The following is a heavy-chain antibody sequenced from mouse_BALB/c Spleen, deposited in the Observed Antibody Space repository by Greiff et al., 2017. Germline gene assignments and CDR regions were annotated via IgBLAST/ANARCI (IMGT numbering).Heavy chain of an antibody. CDR3: ARRVAVVPKFFDV. D-gene: IGHD1-1*01. V-gene: IGHV1-14*01. Sequence: VQLQQSGPELVKPGASVKMSCKASGYTFTSYVMHWVKQKPGQGLEWIGYINPYNDGTKYNEKFKGKATLTSDKSSSTAYMELSSLTSEDSAVYYCARRVAVVPKFFDVWGAGTPVTVSA. CDR1: GYTFTSYV. J-gene: IGHJ1*01. CDR2: INPYNDGT.